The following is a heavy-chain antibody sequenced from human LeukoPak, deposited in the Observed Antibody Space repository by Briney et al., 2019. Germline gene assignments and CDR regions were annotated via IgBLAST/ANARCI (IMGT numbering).Heavy chain of an antibody. D-gene: IGHD6-6*01. J-gene: IGHJ3*02. CDR3: ATPSDSSSGAFDI. CDR2: INPNSGGT. V-gene: IGHV1-2*02. Sequence: ASVKVSCKASGYTFTGYYMHWVRQAPGQGLEWMGWINPNSGGTNYAQKFQGRVTMTRDTSISTAYMELSRLRSDDTAVYYCATPSDSSSGAFDIWGQGTMVTVSS. CDR1: GYTFTGYY.